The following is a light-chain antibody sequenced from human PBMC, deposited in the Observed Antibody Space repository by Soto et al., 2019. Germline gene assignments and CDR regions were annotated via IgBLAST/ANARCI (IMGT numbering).Light chain of an antibody. CDR2: GNF. J-gene: IGLJ1*01. CDR3: NSLSPTATSYV. Sequence: QAVVTQPPSVSGAPGQRVTISCAGSASNIGASYDVHWYQQVPGTAPKLLIYGNFNRPSGVPDRFSGSKSGTSASLAITGLQAEDEADYYCNSLSPTATSYVFGTGTKVTVL. V-gene: IGLV1-40*01. CDR1: ASNIGASYD.